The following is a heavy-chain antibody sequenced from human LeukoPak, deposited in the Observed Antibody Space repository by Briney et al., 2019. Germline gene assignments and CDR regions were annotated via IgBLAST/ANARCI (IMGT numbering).Heavy chain of an antibody. CDR3: ARGSVRGVIMHVLLDY. J-gene: IGHJ4*02. D-gene: IGHD3-10*01. V-gene: IGHV1-2*02. CDR1: GYTFTGYY. CDR2: INPNCGGT. Sequence: ASVKVSGKASGYTFTGYYMHWLRQAPGQGLEWMGWINPNCGGTNYAQKFQGRVTMTRDTSISKAYMELRRLRSDDTAVYFCARGSVRGVIMHVLLDYWGQGTLVTVSS.